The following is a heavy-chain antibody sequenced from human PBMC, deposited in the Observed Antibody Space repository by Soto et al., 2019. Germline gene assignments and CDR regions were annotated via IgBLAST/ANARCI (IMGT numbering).Heavy chain of an antibody. D-gene: IGHD2-2*01. CDR1: GDSISSGGYS. J-gene: IGHJ4*02. CDR2: IYHSGSA. Sequence: SETLSLTCAVSGDSISSGGYSWSWIRRPPGKGLEWIGYIYHSGSASYSPSLKSRVTISVDGSKNHFSLQLSSVTAADTAVYYCARGRLLPAVNFDYWGQGALVT. CDR3: ARGRLLPAVNFDY. V-gene: IGHV4-30-2*01.